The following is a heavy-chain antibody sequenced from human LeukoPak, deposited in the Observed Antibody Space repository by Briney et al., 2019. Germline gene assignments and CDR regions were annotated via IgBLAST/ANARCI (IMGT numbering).Heavy chain of an antibody. V-gene: IGHV3-66*01. D-gene: IGHD4-11*01. CDR2: IYTGGNT. CDR1: GFTVSSNY. J-gene: IGHJ5*02. Sequence: PGGSLRLSCAASGFTVSSNYMSWVRRAPGKGLEWVSVIYTGGNTYYADSVKGRFIISRDNSKNTLYLQMNSLRAEDTAVYYCARGLIYSPNWFDPWGQGTLVTVSS. CDR3: ARGLIYSPNWFDP.